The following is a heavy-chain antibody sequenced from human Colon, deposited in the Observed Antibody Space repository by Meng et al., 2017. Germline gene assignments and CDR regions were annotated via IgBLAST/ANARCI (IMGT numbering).Heavy chain of an antibody. D-gene: IGHD3-16*01. J-gene: IGHJ2*01. CDR1: AYTFAGYY. CDR3: AREGLVGDLRYFDL. CDR2: INPNSGGA. V-gene: IGHV1-2*06. Sequence: QVPLGQSGAEVKKPGASVKVSCKSSAYTFAGYYMHWVRQAPGQGLEWMGRINPNSGGANYAQKFQGRDTMTRDTSISTAYMELSRLRSDDTAVYYCAREGLVGDLRYFDLWGRGTLVTVSS.